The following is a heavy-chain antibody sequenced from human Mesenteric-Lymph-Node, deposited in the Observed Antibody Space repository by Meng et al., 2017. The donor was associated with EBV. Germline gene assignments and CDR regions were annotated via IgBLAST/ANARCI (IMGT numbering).Heavy chain of an antibody. Sequence: EIQLVGXXXGXVXXGGXLRLSCAASGFTLSTYWMHWVRQAPGKGLVWVSRISSDGRSITYADSVKGRFTISRDNAKNTLYLQMNSLRVEDTAVYYCATGQGDSRYYFDSWSQGTLVTVSS. V-gene: IGHV3-74*01. D-gene: IGHD3-10*01. CDR3: ATGQGDSRYYFDS. J-gene: IGHJ4*02. CDR1: GFTLSTYW. CDR2: ISSDGRSI.